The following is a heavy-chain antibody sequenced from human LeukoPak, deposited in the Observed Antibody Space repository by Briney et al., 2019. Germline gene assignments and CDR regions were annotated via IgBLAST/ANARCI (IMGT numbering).Heavy chain of an antibody. D-gene: IGHD3-3*01. V-gene: IGHV1-8*01. CDR1: GYTFTSYD. CDR2: MNPNSGNT. CDR3: AREQSSSDFWSGFYYYYGMDV. J-gene: IGHJ6*02. Sequence: ASVKVSCKASGYTFTSYDINWVRQATGQGLEWMGWMNPNSGNTGYAQKFQGRVTITRNTSISTAYMELSSLRSEDTAVYYCAREQSSSDFWSGFYYYYGMDVWGQGTTVTVSS.